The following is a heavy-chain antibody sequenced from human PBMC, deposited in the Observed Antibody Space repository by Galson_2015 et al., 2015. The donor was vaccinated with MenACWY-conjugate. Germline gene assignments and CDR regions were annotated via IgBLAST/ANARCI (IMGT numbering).Heavy chain of an antibody. V-gene: IGHV3-53*01. Sequence: SLRLSCAASGFTVSSNYMSWVRQAPGKGLEWVSVIYSGGSTYYADSVKGRFTISRDNSKNTLYLQMNSLRAEDTAVYYCARGRERAYNDYWGQGTLVTVSS. J-gene: IGHJ4*02. CDR1: GFTVSSNY. CDR2: IYSGGST. D-gene: IGHD1-1*01. CDR3: ARGRERAYNDY.